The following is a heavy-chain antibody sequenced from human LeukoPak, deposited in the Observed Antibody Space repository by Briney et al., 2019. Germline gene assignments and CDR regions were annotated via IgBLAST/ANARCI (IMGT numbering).Heavy chain of an antibody. CDR1: GFTFSSYS. CDR3: ARGILWFGEGAFDI. Sequence: GGSLRLSRAASGFTFSSYSMNWVRQAPGKGLEWVSSISSTSSYIYYADSVKGRFTISRDNAKNSLYLQMNSLRAEDTAFYYCARGILWFGEGAFDIWGQGTMVTVSS. CDR2: ISSTSSYI. J-gene: IGHJ3*02. V-gene: IGHV3-21*01. D-gene: IGHD3-10*01.